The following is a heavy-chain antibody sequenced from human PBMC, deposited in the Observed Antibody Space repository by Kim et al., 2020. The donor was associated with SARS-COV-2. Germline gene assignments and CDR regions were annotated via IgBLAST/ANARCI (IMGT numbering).Heavy chain of an antibody. CDR2: ISSSSSSFT. J-gene: IGHJ4*02. V-gene: IGHV3-21*01. CDR3: ARAYSSGWSCADY. Sequence: GGSLRLSCAASGFTFSTYSMNWVRQAPGKGLEWVSCISSSSSSFTYYADSVKGRFTISRDNAKNSVYLQMNSLRAEDTAVYYCARAYSSGWSCADYWGQGTLVTVSS. CDR1: GFTFSTYS. D-gene: IGHD6-19*01.